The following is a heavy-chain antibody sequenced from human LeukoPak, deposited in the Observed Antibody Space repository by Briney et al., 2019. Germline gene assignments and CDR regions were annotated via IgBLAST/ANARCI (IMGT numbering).Heavy chain of an antibody. D-gene: IGHD3-10*01. J-gene: IGHJ3*02. CDR3: AADGRGRASGSYYINDAFDI. CDR2: IVVGSGNT. V-gene: IGHV1-58*02. CDR1: GFTFTSSA. Sequence: ASVKVSCKASGFTFTSSAMQWVRQARGQRLEWIGWIVVGSGNTNYAQKSQERVTITRDMSTSTAYMELSSLRSEDTAVYYCAADGRGRASGSYYINDAFDIWGQGTMVTVSS.